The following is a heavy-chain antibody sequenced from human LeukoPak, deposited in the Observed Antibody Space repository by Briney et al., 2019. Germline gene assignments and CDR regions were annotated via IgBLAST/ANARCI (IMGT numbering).Heavy chain of an antibody. D-gene: IGHD4-23*01. V-gene: IGHV4-39*01. CDR1: GGSISSSSYH. J-gene: IGHJ4*02. CDR3: ARVFDGGIDY. Sequence: PSETLSLTCTVSGGSISSSSYHWGWIRQPPGKGLEWIGSIYYSGSTYYNPSLRSRVTISVDTSKNQFSLKLSSVTAADTAVYYCARVFDGGIDYWGQGTLVTVSS. CDR2: IYYSGST.